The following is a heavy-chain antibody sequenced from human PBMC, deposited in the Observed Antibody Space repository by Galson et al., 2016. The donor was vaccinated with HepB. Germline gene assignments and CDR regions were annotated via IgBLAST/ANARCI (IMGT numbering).Heavy chain of an antibody. CDR3: ARVNSYGSLWFDP. V-gene: IGHV4-61*01. J-gene: IGHJ5*02. CDR2: TFYSGSP. Sequence: ETLSLTCTVSGGSVISDIYYWGWIRQSPGTGLEWIAYTFYSGSPHYNPSLKSRITTSLDTSRNQFLLTVSSVTAADTAVYYCARVNSYGSLWFDPWGQGTLVTVSS. D-gene: IGHD3-10*01. CDR1: GGSVISDIYY.